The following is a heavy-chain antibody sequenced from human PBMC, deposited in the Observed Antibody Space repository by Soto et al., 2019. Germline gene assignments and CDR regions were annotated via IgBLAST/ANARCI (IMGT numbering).Heavy chain of an antibody. CDR3: SRAGYSSSWTIIWSDP. D-gene: IGHD6-13*01. Sequence: SETLSLTCAVSGVSISSGGYSWSWIRQPPGKGLEWIGYIYHIGSTYYNPSHKSRVTISVDWSKTQFSLKLSSVTAADTAVYYWSRAGYSSSWTIIWSDPRGKGTLVTVSS. J-gene: IGHJ5*02. CDR2: IYHIGST. V-gene: IGHV4-30-2*01. CDR1: GVSISSGGYS.